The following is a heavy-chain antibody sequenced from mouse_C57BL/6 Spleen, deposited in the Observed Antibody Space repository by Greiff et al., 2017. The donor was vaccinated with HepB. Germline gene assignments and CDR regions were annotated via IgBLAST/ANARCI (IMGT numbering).Heavy chain of an antibody. CDR2: IDPENGDT. J-gene: IGHJ2*01. Sequence: EVQLQQSGAELVRPGASVKLSCTASGFNIKDDYMHWVKQRPEQGLEWIGWIDPENGDTEYASKFQGKATITADTSSNTAYLQLSSLTFEDTAVYYCTRGSNYGYWGQGTTLTVSS. V-gene: IGHV14-4*01. CDR3: TRGSNYGY. D-gene: IGHD2-5*01. CDR1: GFNIKDDY.